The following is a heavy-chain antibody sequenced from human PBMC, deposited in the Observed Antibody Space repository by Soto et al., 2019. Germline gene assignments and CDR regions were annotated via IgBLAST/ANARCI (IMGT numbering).Heavy chain of an antibody. Sequence: QVQLVQAGAEVKKPGSSVKVSCKAAGGTFSSYAITWLRQAPGQGLEWMGGIIPIFGTANYAQKFQGRVTITADESTSTAYMELSSLRSEDTAVYYCAAVYYDTSGYYFAYWGQGTLVTGSS. CDR3: AAVYYDTSGYYFAY. V-gene: IGHV1-69*01. CDR2: IIPIFGTA. J-gene: IGHJ4*02. D-gene: IGHD3-22*01. CDR1: GGTFSSYA.